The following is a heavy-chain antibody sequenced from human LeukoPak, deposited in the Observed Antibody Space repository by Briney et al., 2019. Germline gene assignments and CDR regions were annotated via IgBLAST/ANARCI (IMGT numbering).Heavy chain of an antibody. Sequence: GGSLRLSCAASGFTFSSVWMSWVRQAPGKGLEWVGRIKSKADGGTTDYAAPVKGRFSISRDDSKNTLYLQMNSLKTEDTAVYYCTTGRHIVVARIDYWGQGTLVTVSS. CDR2: IKSKADGGTT. V-gene: IGHV3-15*01. D-gene: IGHD2-21*01. J-gene: IGHJ4*02. CDR1: GFTFSSVW. CDR3: TTGRHIVVARIDY.